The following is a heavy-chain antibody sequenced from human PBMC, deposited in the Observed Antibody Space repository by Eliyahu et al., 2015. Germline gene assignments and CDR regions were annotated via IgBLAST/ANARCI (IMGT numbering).Heavy chain of an antibody. Sequence: EVQLVESGGGLVQPGGSLRLSCAASGFTFSSYWMHXVRQAPGKGLVWVSRINSDGSSTSYADSVKGRFTISRDNAKNTLYLQMNSLRAEDTAVYYCARDLYSSSWVGAGGWDWGQGTLVTISS. CDR1: GFTFSSYW. J-gene: IGHJ4*02. CDR3: ARDLYSSSWVGAGGWD. CDR2: INSDGSST. V-gene: IGHV3-74*01. D-gene: IGHD6-13*01.